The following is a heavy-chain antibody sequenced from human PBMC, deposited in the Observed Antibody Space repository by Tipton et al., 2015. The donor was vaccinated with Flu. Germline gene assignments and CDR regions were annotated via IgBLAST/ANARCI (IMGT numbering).Heavy chain of an antibody. V-gene: IGHV4-34*01. Sequence: TLSLTCAVYGGSFSGYYWSWIRQPPGKGLEWIGEINHSGSTNYNPSLKSRVTISVDTSKNQFSLKLSSVTAADTAVYYCARRRTRRGCSSTSCYAGTGRYWYFDLWGRGTLVTVSS. J-gene: IGHJ2*01. CDR1: GGSFSGYY. CDR2: INHSGST. D-gene: IGHD2-2*01. CDR3: ARRRTRRGCSSTSCYAGTGRYWYFDL.